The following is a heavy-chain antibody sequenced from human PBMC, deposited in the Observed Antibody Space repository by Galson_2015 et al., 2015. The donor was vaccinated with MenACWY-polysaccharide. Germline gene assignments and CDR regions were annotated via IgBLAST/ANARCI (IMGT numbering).Heavy chain of an antibody. J-gene: IGHJ4*02. D-gene: IGHD2-2*01. V-gene: IGHV1-18*01. CDR2: ITVDKGHT. CDR1: GYIFTNFG. Sequence: SGYIFTNFGISWVRQAPGQGLEWLGWITVDKGHTNNPQKLQGRVTMTADTSTSTAYMELRNLRSDDTAVYYCASDAVDYSISSSLTLLDYDHWGQATPGTVAA. CDR3: ASDAVDYSISSSLTLLDYDH.